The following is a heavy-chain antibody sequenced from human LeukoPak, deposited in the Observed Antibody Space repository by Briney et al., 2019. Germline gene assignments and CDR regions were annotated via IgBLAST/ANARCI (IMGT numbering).Heavy chain of an antibody. CDR2: IKRETDGGTI. Sequence: GGSPRLSCAASGFTLNNAWMSWVRQAPGKGLEWLGRIKRETDGGTIDYAAPVKGRFTISRDDSRNTLYLQMDSLKIEDTAVYYCTTDRYYDNSELQFQHWGQGTLVTVSS. V-gene: IGHV3-15*01. CDR1: GFTLNNAW. D-gene: IGHD3-22*01. CDR3: TTDRYYDNSELQFQH. J-gene: IGHJ1*01.